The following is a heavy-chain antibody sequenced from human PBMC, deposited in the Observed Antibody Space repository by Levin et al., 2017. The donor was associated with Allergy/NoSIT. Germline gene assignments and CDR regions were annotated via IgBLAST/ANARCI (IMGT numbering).Heavy chain of an antibody. CDR3: ARAGLVYLYGMDV. V-gene: IGHV3-53*01. Sequence: LSLTCAASGFTVSSNYMSWVRQAPGKGLEWVSVIYSGGSTYYADSVKGRFTISRDNSKNTLYLQMNSLRAEDTAVYYCARAGLVYLYGMDVWGQGTTVTVSS. J-gene: IGHJ6*02. CDR2: IYSGGST. D-gene: IGHD5/OR15-5a*01. CDR1: GFTVSSNY.